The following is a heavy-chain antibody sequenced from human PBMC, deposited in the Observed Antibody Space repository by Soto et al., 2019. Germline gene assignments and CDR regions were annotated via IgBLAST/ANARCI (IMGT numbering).Heavy chain of an antibody. Sequence: ASVKVSCKASGYTFTSYGISWVRQAPGQGLEWMGWISAYNGNTNYAQKLQGRVTMTTDTSTSTAYMELRSLRSDDTAVYYCVAVAAPRVVGDYWGQGTLVTVSS. J-gene: IGHJ4*02. CDR3: VAVAAPRVVGDY. CDR2: ISAYNGNT. D-gene: IGHD6-19*01. V-gene: IGHV1-18*01. CDR1: GYTFTSYG.